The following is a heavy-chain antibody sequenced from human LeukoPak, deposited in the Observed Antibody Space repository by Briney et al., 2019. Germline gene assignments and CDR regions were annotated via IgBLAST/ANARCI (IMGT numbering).Heavy chain of an antibody. CDR3: ATAVLYGGNDFDY. Sequence: ASVKVSCKASGYTFTGYYMHWVRQAPGQGLEWMAWINPNSGVTKFAQRFQGRVTMTRDTSTSTAYLDLSSLRSDDTAVYYCATAVLYGGNDFDYWGQGTLVTVSS. CDR2: INPNSGVT. J-gene: IGHJ4*02. V-gene: IGHV1-2*02. CDR1: GYTFTGYY. D-gene: IGHD5-12*01.